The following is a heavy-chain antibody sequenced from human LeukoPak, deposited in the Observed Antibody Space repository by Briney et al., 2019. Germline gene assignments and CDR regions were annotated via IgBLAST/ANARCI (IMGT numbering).Heavy chain of an antibody. D-gene: IGHD3-16*01. V-gene: IGHV4-31*03. CDR3: ARGGGETNWFDP. CDR2: ILYNGRT. Sequence: SETLSLTCNVSGGSISTAGHYWNWIRQHPGKGLEWIGYILYNGRTYYNPSLKSRVTISVDRSKNQFSLKLSSVTAADTAVYYCARGGGETNWFDPWGQGTLVAVSS. J-gene: IGHJ5*02. CDR1: GGSISTAGHY.